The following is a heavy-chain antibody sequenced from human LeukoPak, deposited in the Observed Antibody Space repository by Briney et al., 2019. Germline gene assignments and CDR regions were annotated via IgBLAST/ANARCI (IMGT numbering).Heavy chain of an antibody. V-gene: IGHV1-18*01. CDR3: AREAQYRGSYYYDY. D-gene: IGHD1-26*01. J-gene: IGHJ4*02. CDR2: VNGYNGNT. CDR1: GYTFTSYG. Sequence: AAVKVSCKASGYTFTSYGISWVRQAPGQGLEWMGDVNGYNGNTNFAQTFQGRVTMTTDTATNTAYMDLRSLSSDDTAVYYCAREAQYRGSYYYDYGGQGPLVPVSS.